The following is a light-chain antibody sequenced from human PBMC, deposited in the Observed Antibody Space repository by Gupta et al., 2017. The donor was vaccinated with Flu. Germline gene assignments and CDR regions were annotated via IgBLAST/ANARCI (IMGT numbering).Light chain of an antibody. CDR3: SSYARSSTLVV. J-gene: IGLJ3*02. CDR2: DVS. Sequence: QSALIQPASVSGSPGQSITISCTGTSSDIGAYNFVSWYQQHPGKAPKLMIYDVSNRPSGVSNRFSASKSGNTASLTISGLQAEDEAAYYCSSYARSSTLVVFGGGTKLTVL. CDR1: SSDIGAYNF. V-gene: IGLV2-14*01.